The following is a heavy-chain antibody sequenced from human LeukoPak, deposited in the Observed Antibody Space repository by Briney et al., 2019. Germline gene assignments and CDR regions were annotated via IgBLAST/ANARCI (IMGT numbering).Heavy chain of an antibody. CDR3: AKSGYCSGGNCYYFDY. CDR1: GFTFSSYW. CDR2: INSDGSRT. J-gene: IGHJ4*02. Sequence: PGGSLRLSCAASGFTFSSYWMHWVRQAPGKGLVWVSRINSDGSRTSYADSVKGRFTISRDNAKNTLYLQMNSLRAEDTAVYYCAKSGYCSGGNCYYFDYWGQGTLVTVSS. D-gene: IGHD2-15*01. V-gene: IGHV3-74*01.